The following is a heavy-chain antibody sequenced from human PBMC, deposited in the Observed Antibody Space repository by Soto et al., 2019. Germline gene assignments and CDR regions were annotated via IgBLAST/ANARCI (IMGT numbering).Heavy chain of an antibody. Sequence: ASVKVSCKASGYTFTSYGISWVRQAPGQGLEWMGWISAYNGTTNYAQKLQGRVTMTTDTSTSTAYMELRSLRSDDTAVYYCARAVGLWITMIVVVIDYWGQGTLVTVSS. CDR1: GYTFTSYG. D-gene: IGHD3-22*01. J-gene: IGHJ4*02. CDR2: ISAYNGTT. CDR3: ARAVGLWITMIVVVIDY. V-gene: IGHV1-18*01.